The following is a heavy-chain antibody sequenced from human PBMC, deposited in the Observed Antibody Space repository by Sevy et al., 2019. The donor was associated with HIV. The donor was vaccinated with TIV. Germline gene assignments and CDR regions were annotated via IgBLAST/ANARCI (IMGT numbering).Heavy chain of an antibody. CDR3: AKNIAAAGTGDDAFDI. CDR2: ISWNSGSI. Sequence: GGSLRLSCAASGFTFDDYAMHWVRQAPGKGLEWVSGISWNSGSIGYVDSVKGRFTISRDNAKNSLYLQMNSLRAEDTALYYCAKNIAAAGTGDDAFDIWGQGTMVTVSS. J-gene: IGHJ3*02. D-gene: IGHD6-13*01. CDR1: GFTFDDYA. V-gene: IGHV3-9*01.